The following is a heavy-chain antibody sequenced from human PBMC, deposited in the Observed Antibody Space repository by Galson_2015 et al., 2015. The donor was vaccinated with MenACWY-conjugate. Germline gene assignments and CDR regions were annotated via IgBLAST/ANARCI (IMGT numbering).Heavy chain of an antibody. CDR3: AKAPHVNIVATPPDY. Sequence: SLRLSCAASGFTFSSCAMSWVRQAPGKGLEWVSASDSGGSTYYADSVKGRFTISRDNSKNTLYRQMNSLRAEDTAVFYCAKAPHVNIVATPPDYWGQGTLVTVSS. J-gene: IGHJ4*02. D-gene: IGHD5-12*01. V-gene: IGHV3-23*01. CDR1: GFTFSSCA. CDR2: SDSGGST.